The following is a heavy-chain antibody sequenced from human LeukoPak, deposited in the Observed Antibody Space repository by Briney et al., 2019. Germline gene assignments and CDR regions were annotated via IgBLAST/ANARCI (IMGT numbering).Heavy chain of an antibody. CDR3: ARRTVRRVIAY. CDR2: INHSGST. V-gene: IGHV4-34*01. CDR1: GGSFSGYY. J-gene: IGHJ4*02. D-gene: IGHD3-10*01. Sequence: SETLSLTCAVYGGSFSGYYWSWIRQPPGKGLEWIGEINHSGSTNYNPSLKSRVTISVDTSKNQFSLKLSSVTAADTAVYYCARRTVRRVIAYWGQGTLVTVSS.